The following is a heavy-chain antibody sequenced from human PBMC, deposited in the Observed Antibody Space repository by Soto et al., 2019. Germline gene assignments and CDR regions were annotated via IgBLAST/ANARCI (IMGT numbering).Heavy chain of an antibody. CDR1: ESTVRRDW. J-gene: IGHJ4*02. CDR3: SGGVGDAF. V-gene: IGHV3-7*04. Sequence: EVHLVESGGGLVQTGGSLRLSCTIYESTVRRDWMNWVRQAPGKGLDWVAHINQDGSEKYYVDSVKARFTISRDNANNLLSLQMNSLGAGDTAMYYCSGGVGDAFWGQGTLVTVSS. CDR2: INQDGSEK. D-gene: IGHD1-26*01.